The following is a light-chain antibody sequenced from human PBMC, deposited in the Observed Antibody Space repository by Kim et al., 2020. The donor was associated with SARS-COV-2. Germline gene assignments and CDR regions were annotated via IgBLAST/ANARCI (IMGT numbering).Light chain of an antibody. CDR3: LLSVTGGRV. Sequence: PGGTVTLPYGSNTGPLTTGHYPHWIQQRPGQAPRTLIYDTTKKQSWTPARFSGSLLGGKSALTLSGAQTGDEADYYCLLSVTGGRVFGGGTQLTVL. J-gene: IGLJ3*02. V-gene: IGLV7-46*01. CDR1: TGPLTTGHY. CDR2: DTT.